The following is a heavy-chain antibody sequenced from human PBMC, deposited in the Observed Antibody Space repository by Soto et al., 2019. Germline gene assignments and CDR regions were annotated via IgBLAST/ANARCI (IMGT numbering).Heavy chain of an antibody. CDR2: IYYSGST. Sequence: QVQLQESGPGLVKPSQTLSLTCTVSGGSISSGDYYWSWIRQPPGKGLEWIGYIYYSGSTYYNPSLKSRVTISVDTSKNQFSLKLSSVTAADTAVYYCARAEDYYDSSGYRRGYMHWGQGTLVTVSS. V-gene: IGHV4-30-4*01. CDR1: GGSISSGDYY. CDR3: ARAEDYYDSSGYRRGYMH. J-gene: IGHJ1*01. D-gene: IGHD3-22*01.